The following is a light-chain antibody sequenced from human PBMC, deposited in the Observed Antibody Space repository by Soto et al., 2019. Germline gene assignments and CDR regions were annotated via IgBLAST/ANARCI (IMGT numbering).Light chain of an antibody. CDR3: QQVNSYPRT. J-gene: IGKJ4*01. Sequence: DIQLTQSPSFLSASVGDRVTITCRASQGISRNLAWYQQKPGKAPNLLIYAASTLQSGVPSRFSGSGSGTEFTLTISRLQLEDFATYYCQQVNSYPRTFGGGTKVEIK. CDR2: AAS. CDR1: QGISRN. V-gene: IGKV1-9*01.